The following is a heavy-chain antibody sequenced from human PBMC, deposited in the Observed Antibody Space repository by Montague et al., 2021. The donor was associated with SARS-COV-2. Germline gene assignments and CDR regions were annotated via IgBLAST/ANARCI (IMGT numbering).Heavy chain of an antibody. CDR3: AKDSTPAN. Sequence: SLRLSCAASGFTFSNHAMTWVRQAPGKGLEWVSCISGGNYNTYYADSVKGRFTFSRDDSKNTLYLQMSRLTADDTAIYYCAKDSTPANWGQGTLVTVSS. CDR1: GFTFSNHA. J-gene: IGHJ4*02. CDR2: ISGGNYNT. V-gene: IGHV3-23*01.